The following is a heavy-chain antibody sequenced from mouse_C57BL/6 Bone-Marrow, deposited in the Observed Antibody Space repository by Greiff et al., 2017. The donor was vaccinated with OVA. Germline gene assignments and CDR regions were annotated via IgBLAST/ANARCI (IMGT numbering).Heavy chain of an antibody. CDR3: ASSDCYYAMDY. J-gene: IGHJ4*01. CDR2: IDPSDSYT. D-gene: IGHD2-4*01. Sequence: QVQLQQPGAELVRPGTSVKLSCKASGYTFTSYWMHWVKQRPGQGLEWIGVIDPSDSYTNYNQKFKGKATLTVDTSSSTAYMQLSSLTSEDSAVYSCASSDCYYAMDYWGQGTSVTVSS. CDR1: GYTFTSYW. V-gene: IGHV1-59*01.